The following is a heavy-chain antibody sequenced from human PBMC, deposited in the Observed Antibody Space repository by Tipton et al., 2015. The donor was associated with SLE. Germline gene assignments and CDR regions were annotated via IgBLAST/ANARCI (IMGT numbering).Heavy chain of an antibody. CDR3: AREGVSSPDY. Sequence: SLRLSCTGSGFTFSSYIMSWVRQAPGKGLEWVSLISDTGTSIYYTDSVKGRFTISRDNSKSTLYLQMNSLRAEDTAVYYCAREGVSSPDYWGQGTLVTVSS. CDR1: GFTFSSYI. J-gene: IGHJ4*02. V-gene: IGHV3-23*01. D-gene: IGHD6-13*01. CDR2: ISDTGTSI.